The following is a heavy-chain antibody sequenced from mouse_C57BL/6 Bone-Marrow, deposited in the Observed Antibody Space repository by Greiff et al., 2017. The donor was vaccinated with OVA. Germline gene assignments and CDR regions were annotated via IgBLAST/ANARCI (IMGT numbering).Heavy chain of an antibody. CDR1: GYSFTGYF. Sequence: VQLKESGPELVKPGDSVKISCKASGYSFTGYFMNWVMQSHGKSLEWIGRINPYNGDTFYNQKFKGKATLTVEKSSSTDHMGIRSLTSESSAVYYCAGRYSYYSTWYFDVWGTGTTVTVSS. D-gene: IGHD2-5*01. CDR3: AGRYSYYSTWYFDV. CDR2: INPYNGDT. J-gene: IGHJ1*03. V-gene: IGHV1-20*01.